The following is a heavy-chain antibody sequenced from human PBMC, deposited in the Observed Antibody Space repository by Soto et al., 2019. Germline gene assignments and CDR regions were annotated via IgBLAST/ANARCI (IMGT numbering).Heavy chain of an antibody. Sequence: QATGQGLEWMGWMNPNSGNTGYAQKFQGRVTMTRNTSISTAYMELSSLRSEDTAVYYCARVASSSWYDDYWGQGTLVTVSS. J-gene: IGHJ4*02. V-gene: IGHV1-8*01. D-gene: IGHD6-13*01. CDR2: MNPNSGNT. CDR3: ARVASSSWYDDY.